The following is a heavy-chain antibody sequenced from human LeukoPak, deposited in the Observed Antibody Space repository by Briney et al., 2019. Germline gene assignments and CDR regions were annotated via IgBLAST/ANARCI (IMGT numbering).Heavy chain of an antibody. D-gene: IGHD3-3*01. CDR1: GYTFTSYY. Sequence: ASVKVSCKTSGYTFTSYYMHWVRQAPGQGLEWMGIINPSGGSTSYAQKFQGRVTMTRDTSTSTVYMELSSLRSEDTALYYCARGGITIFGVVNPPDVWGKGTTVTVSS. J-gene: IGHJ6*04. V-gene: IGHV1-46*01. CDR2: INPSGGST. CDR3: ARGGITIFGVVNPPDV.